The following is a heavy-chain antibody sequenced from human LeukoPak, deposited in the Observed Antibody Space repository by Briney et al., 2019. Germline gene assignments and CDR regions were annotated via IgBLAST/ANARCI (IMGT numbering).Heavy chain of an antibody. D-gene: IGHD5-18*01. CDR3: ARDRGYSYAFDY. J-gene: IGHJ4*02. CDR2: IYTSGST. V-gene: IGHV4-4*07. CDR1: GGSISSYY. Sequence: SETLSLTCTVSGGSISSYYWSWIRQPAGKGLEWIGCIYTSGSTNYNPSLKSRVTISIDTSKNQFSLKLNSVTAADTAVYYCARDRGYSYAFDYWGQGTLVTVSS.